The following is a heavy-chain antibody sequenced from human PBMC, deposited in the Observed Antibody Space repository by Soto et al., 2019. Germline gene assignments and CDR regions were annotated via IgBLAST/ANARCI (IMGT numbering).Heavy chain of an antibody. CDR2: IQTGGAK. CDR1: GFTVSRYD. V-gene: IGHV3-53*01. J-gene: IGHJ4*02. D-gene: IGHD3-10*01. Sequence: QLVESGGGLFQAGGSTRLSCLASGFTVSRYDMAWVRQAPGKGLEWASIIQTGGAKYYTDSAQGRFTISRDNSRNTVDLQMSSLRVEDTGVYSCVRVLYGSGVVDFWGQGSPITVS. CDR3: VRVLYGSGVVDF.